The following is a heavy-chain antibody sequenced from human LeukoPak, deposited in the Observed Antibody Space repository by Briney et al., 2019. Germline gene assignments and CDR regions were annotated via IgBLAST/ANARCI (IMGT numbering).Heavy chain of an antibody. CDR3: ASAETYYYDSSGYYYMDY. Sequence: ASVKVSCKASGYTFTSYGIGWVRQAPGQGLEWMGWISAYNGNTNYAQKLQGRVTMTTDTSTSTAYMELRSLRSDDTAVYYCASAETYYYDSSGYYYMDYWGQGTLVTVSS. J-gene: IGHJ4*02. V-gene: IGHV1-18*01. D-gene: IGHD3-22*01. CDR1: GYTFTSYG. CDR2: ISAYNGNT.